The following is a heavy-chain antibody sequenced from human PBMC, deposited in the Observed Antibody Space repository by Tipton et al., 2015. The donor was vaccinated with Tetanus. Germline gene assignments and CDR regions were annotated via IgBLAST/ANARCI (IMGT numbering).Heavy chain of an antibody. Sequence: TLSLTCAVYGGSFSGYYWSWIRQPPGKGLEWIGEINHSGSTNYNPSLKSRVTISVDTSKNQFSLKLSSVTAADTAVYYCARGLQALRIAARNDAFDIWGQGTMVTVSS. CDR3: ARGLQALRIAARNDAFDI. V-gene: IGHV4-34*01. D-gene: IGHD6-13*01. CDR2: INHSGST. J-gene: IGHJ3*02. CDR1: GGSFSGYY.